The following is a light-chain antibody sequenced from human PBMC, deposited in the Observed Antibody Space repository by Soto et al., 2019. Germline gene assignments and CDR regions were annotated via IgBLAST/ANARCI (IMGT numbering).Light chain of an antibody. J-gene: IGLJ7*01. V-gene: IGLV1-44*01. CDR1: SSNIAGNT. CDR2: IND. Sequence: QSVLTQPPSLSGTPGQRVTISCSGSSSNIAGNTVHWDQHLPGTAPKLLIYINDQRPSGVPGRFSASTSGTSASLAISGLQSDDEADYYCATWDDDLNAAVFGGGTQLTVL. CDR3: ATWDDDLNAAV.